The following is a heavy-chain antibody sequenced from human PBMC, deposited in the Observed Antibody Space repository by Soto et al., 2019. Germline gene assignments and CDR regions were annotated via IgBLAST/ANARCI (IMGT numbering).Heavy chain of an antibody. CDR3: ALIEARPGGDYYYYGMEV. CDR1: GDTFSFYT. D-gene: IGHD6-6*01. J-gene: IGHJ6*02. V-gene: IGHV1-46*01. Sequence: ASVKVSCKASGDTFSFYTINWVRQAPGLGLEWMGRVNPSGGSTSYAQKFQGRVTMTRDTSTSTVYMELSSLRSEDTAVYYCALIEARPGGDYYYYGMEVWGQGTTVTVSS. CDR2: VNPSGGST.